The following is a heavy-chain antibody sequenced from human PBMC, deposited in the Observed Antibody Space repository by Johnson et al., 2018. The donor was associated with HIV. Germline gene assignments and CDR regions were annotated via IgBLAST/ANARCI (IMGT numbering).Heavy chain of an antibody. J-gene: IGHJ3*02. CDR1: GFTFSLYA. D-gene: IGHD3-10*01. CDR2: ISYDGSNK. Sequence: VQLLESGGGLVQPGGSLRLSCAASGFTFSLYAMHWVRQVPGKGLEWVAVISYDGSNKDYADSVKGRFTISRDNSKNTLYLQMNSLRAEDTAVYYCARGGFGEWAAFDIWGQGTMVTVSS. CDR3: ARGGFGEWAAFDI. V-gene: IGHV3-30-3*01.